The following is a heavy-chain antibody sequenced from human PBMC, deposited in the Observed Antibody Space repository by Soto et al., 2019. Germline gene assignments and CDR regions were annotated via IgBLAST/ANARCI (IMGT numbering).Heavy chain of an antibody. CDR1: GGSISSGDYY. D-gene: IGHD6-19*01. Sequence: QVQLQESGPGLVKPSQTLSLTCTVSGGSISSGDYYWSWIRQPPGKGLEWIGYIYYSGSTYYNPSLKSRVTISVDTSKNQLSLKLSSVTAADTAVYYCAREGEVAGTGFDYWGQGTLVTVSS. CDR2: IYYSGST. V-gene: IGHV4-30-4*01. CDR3: AREGEVAGTGFDY. J-gene: IGHJ4*02.